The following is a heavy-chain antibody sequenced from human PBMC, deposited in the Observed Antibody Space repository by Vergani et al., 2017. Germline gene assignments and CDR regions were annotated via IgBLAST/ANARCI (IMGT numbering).Heavy chain of an antibody. CDR3: ARECRYGPPYYDYAMDV. Sequence: EVQLVESGGGLVQPGGSLRLSCAASGFIFSSYWMSWVRQAPGKGLEWVANIKQDGSEKYYVDSVKGRFIISRDNAKKSLHLQMNSLRAEDTAVYYCARECRYGPPYYDYAMDVWGQGTTVTVSS. J-gene: IGHJ6*02. CDR1: GFIFSSYW. D-gene: IGHD5-18*01. V-gene: IGHV3-7*01. CDR2: IKQDGSEK.